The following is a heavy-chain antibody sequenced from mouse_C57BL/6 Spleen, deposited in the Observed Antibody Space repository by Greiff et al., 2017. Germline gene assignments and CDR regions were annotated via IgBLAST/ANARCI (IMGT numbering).Heavy chain of an antibody. Sequence: QVQLQQPGAELVRPGSSVKLSCKASGYTFTSYWMDWVKQRPGQGLEWIGNIYPSDSETHYNQKFKDKATLTVDKSSSTAYMQLSSLTSEDSAVYYCARRSDGYFPDYWGQGTTLTVSS. D-gene: IGHD2-3*01. V-gene: IGHV1-61*01. CDR2: IYPSDSET. CDR1: GYTFTSYW. J-gene: IGHJ2*01. CDR3: ARRSDGYFPDY.